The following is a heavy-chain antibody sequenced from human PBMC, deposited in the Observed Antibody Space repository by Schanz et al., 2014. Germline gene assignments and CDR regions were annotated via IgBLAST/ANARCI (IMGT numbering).Heavy chain of an antibody. CDR2: INPNSGET. Sequence: QVQLMQSGAEMKKPGASVKVSCKASGYSFTEYFLHWVRQAPGQGLEWMGWINPNSGETNYEQKFKGRVTLTSDTSISTAFMELSGLTSDDTATYFCARARYTGYDCSGYWGQGTLLIVSS. D-gene: IGHD5-12*01. CDR1: GYSFTEYF. CDR3: ARARYTGYDCSGY. V-gene: IGHV1-2*02. J-gene: IGHJ4*02.